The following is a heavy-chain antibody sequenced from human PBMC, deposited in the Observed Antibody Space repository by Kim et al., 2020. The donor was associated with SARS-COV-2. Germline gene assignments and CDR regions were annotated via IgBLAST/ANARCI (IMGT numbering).Heavy chain of an antibody. Sequence: GGSLRLSCAASGFTFSSYGMHWVRQAPGKGLEWVAVISYDGSNKYYADSVKGRFTISRDNSKNTLYLQMNSLRAEDTAVYYCAKDRSYGDLLDYWGQGTLVTVSS. CDR3: AKDRSYGDLLDY. D-gene: IGHD4-17*01. J-gene: IGHJ4*02. CDR1: GFTFSSYG. CDR2: ISYDGSNK. V-gene: IGHV3-30*18.